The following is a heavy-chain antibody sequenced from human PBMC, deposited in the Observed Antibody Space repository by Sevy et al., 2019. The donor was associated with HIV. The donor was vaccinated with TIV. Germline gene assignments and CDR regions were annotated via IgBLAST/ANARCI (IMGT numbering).Heavy chain of an antibody. V-gene: IGHV4-34*01. CDR1: GGSFSGFY. CDR3: ARGQWEHLY. CDR2: IIHTGNT. D-gene: IGHD1-26*01. J-gene: IGHJ4*02. Sequence: SETLSLTCAVYGGSFSGFYWSWIRQPPGKGLEWIGEIIHTGNTNYNPSLKSRVTISVDTSKNQFSLNLTSVTAADTAVYYCARGQWEHLYGGQGTLVTVSS.